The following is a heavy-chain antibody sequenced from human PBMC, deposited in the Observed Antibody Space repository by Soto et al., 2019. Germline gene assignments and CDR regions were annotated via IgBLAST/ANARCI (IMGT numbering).Heavy chain of an antibody. V-gene: IGHV4-34*01. D-gene: IGHD3-22*01. Sequence: QVQLQQWGAGLLKPSETLSLTCAVYGGSFSGYYWSWIRQPPGKGLEWIGEINHSGSTNYNPSLKSRVTISVDTSKIQFSLKLSSVTAADTAVYYCARQGDSSGYSPAFSLDYWGQGTLVTVSS. J-gene: IGHJ4*02. CDR2: INHSGST. CDR3: ARQGDSSGYSPAFSLDY. CDR1: GGSFSGYY.